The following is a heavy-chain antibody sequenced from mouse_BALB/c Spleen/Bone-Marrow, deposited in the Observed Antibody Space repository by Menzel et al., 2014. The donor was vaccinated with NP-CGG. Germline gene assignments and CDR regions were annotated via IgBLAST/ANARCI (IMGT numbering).Heavy chain of an antibody. V-gene: IGHV4-1*02. Sequence: EVQVVESGGGLVRPGGSLKLSCAASGFDFSRYWMSWVRQAPGKGLEWIGEINPDSSTINYTPSLKDKFIISRDNAKNTRYLQMSKLRSEDTALYYWARPVYRYDPPAYWGQGTTLTVSS. J-gene: IGHJ2*01. CDR2: INPDSSTI. CDR1: GFDFSRYW. D-gene: IGHD2-14*01. CDR3: ARPVYRYDPPAY.